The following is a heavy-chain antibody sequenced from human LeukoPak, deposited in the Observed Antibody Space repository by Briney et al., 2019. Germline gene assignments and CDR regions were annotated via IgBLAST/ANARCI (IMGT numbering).Heavy chain of an antibody. V-gene: IGHV3-7*04. CDR3: AREDLVVVPAAIDYYYGLDI. J-gene: IGHJ6*01. D-gene: IGHD2-2*01. Sequence: GGSLRLSCSASGFTIRNCWMNWVPQAPGKGLEWVANMNQDGSRIYYVDSVKGRFTISRDNAKNSLHLQMNSLRAEDTAVYYCAREDLVVVPAAIDYYYGLDIWGQGTTVTVSS. CDR1: GFTIRNCW. CDR2: MNQDGSRI.